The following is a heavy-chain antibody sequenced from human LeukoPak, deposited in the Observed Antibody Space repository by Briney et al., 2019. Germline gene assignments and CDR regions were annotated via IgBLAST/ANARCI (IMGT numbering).Heavy chain of an antibody. J-gene: IGHJ4*02. CDR3: ATVLYGDSFDY. V-gene: IGHV5-51*01. Sequence: KPGGSLRLSCKGSGYSFTSYWIGWVRQVPGKGLEWMGIIYPGDSDTRYSPSFQGQVTISADKSISTAYLQWSSLKASDTAMYYCATVLYGDSFDYWGQGTLVTVSS. CDR1: GYSFTSYW. D-gene: IGHD4-17*01. CDR2: IYPGDSDT.